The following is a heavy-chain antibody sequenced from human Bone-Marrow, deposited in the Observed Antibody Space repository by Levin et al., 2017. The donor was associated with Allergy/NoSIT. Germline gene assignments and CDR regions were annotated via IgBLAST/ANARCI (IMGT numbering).Heavy chain of an antibody. Sequence: GGSLRLSCAASGFTFSNYAMTWIRQAPGKGLEWVSTINPSGSNTWYADSVKGRFTISRDNSENMLYLQMDSLRAEDTAVYYCAKDQSNTVPGAVGDRIFGSWGQGTLVTVSS. D-gene: IGHD6-19*01. V-gene: IGHV3-23*01. CDR3: AKDQSNTVPGAVGDRIFGS. CDR2: INPSGSNT. CDR1: GFTFSNYA. J-gene: IGHJ5*01.